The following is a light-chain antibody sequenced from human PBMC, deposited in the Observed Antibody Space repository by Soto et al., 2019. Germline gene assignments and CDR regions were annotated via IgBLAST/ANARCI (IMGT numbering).Light chain of an antibody. CDR3: QQLNSYPRT. V-gene: IGKV1-9*01. J-gene: IGKJ2*01. Sequence: IQLTQTPSSQSASVGDRVTITCRASQGISSYLAWYQQKPGKAPKLLIYAASTLQSGVPSRFSGSGSGTDFTLTISSLQPADFATYYCQQLNSYPRTFGQGTKLEIK. CDR2: AAS. CDR1: QGISSY.